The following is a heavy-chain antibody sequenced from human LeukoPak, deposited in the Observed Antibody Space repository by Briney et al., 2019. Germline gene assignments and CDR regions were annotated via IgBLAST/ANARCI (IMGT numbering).Heavy chain of an antibody. CDR1: GGSIISDNHF. J-gene: IGHJ3*02. CDR3: ARAKGASSIDAFDI. CDR2: IHHSGRA. D-gene: IGHD6-13*01. Sequence: PSETLSLTCTVSGGSIISDNHFWSWIRQHPGKDLEWLGYIHHSGRAFYSPSLESRLTISLDTSKNQFSLKLNSVIGADTAVYYCARAKGASSIDAFDIWGQGTMVTVSS. V-gene: IGHV4-31*03.